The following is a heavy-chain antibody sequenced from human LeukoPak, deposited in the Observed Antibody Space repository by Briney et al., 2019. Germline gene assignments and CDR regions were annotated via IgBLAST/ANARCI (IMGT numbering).Heavy chain of an antibody. J-gene: IGHJ4*02. D-gene: IGHD3-10*01. CDR2: IKQDGSEK. Sequence: GGSLRLSCAASGFTFGSYWMSWVRQAPGKGLEWVANIKQDGSEKYYVDSVKGRFTISRDNAKNSLYLQMNSLRVEDTAVYYCAGRSGSFDCWGQGTLVTVSS. CDR3: AGRSGSFDC. V-gene: IGHV3-7*01. CDR1: GFTFGSYW.